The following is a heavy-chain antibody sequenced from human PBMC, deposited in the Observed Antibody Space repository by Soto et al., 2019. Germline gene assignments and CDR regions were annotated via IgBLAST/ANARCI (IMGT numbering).Heavy chain of an antibody. Sequence: LXLACAASVFTFSDYYMSWIRQAPVKGLEWVSYISSSDTIISYADSVKGRFTISRDNAKNSLYLQMNSLRAEDTAVYYCARDLGYYDSSGYFDYWGQGTLVTVSS. CDR2: ISSSDTII. CDR1: VFTFSDYY. D-gene: IGHD3-22*01. J-gene: IGHJ4*02. V-gene: IGHV3-11*01. CDR3: ARDLGYYDSSGYFDY.